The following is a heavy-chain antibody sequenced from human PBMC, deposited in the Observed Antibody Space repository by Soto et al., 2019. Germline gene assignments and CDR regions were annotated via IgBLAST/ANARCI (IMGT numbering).Heavy chain of an antibody. CDR3: ARGLDTAKVGY. CDR1: EFTVSNTH. CDR2: IYPAGNT. D-gene: IGHD5-18*01. J-gene: IGHJ4*02. V-gene: IGHV3-53*01. Sequence: GGSLRLSCTASEFTVSNTHMTWVRQAPGRGPEWVSNIYPAGNTFYADSVKGRFTMSRDISKNMLFLQMNSLRAEDTAVYYWARGLDTAKVGYWGQGTLVTVSS.